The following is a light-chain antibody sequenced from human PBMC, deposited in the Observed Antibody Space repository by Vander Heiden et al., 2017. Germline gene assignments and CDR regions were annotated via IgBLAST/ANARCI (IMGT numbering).Light chain of an antibody. CDR3: QQLKSYQET. Sequence: DIQLTQSPSFLSASVGDRVTITCRASQGISSYLAWYQQKPGKAPKLLIYAASTLQSGGPSRFSGSGSGTEFTLTISSLQPEDFATYYGQQLKSYQETCGQGTKLEIK. J-gene: IGKJ2*01. CDR2: AAS. CDR1: QGISSY. V-gene: IGKV1-9*01.